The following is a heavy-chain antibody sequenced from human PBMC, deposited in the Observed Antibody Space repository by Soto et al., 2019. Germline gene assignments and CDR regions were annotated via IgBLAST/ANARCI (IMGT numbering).Heavy chain of an antibody. CDR3: ARTSAREEDIWCSSTSCYTDYYYYGMDV. CDR2: IIPIFGTA. V-gene: IGHV1-69*13. CDR1: GGTFSSYA. D-gene: IGHD2-2*02. J-gene: IGHJ6*02. Sequence: SVKVSCKASGGTFSSYAISWVRQAPGQGLEWMGGIIPIFGTANYAQKFQGRVTITAGESTSTAYMELSSLRSEDTAVYYCARTSAREEDIWCSSTSCYTDYYYYGMDVWGQGTTVTVSS.